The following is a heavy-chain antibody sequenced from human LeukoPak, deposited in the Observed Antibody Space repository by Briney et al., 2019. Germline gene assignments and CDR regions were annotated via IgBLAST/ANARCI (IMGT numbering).Heavy chain of an antibody. CDR2: INPNSGGT. V-gene: IGHV1-2*04. J-gene: IGHJ3*02. D-gene: IGHD3-22*01. Sequence: GASVKVSCKASGYTFTSYYMHWVRQAPGQGLEWMGWINPNSGGTNYAQKFQGWVTMTRDTSISTAYMELSRLRSDDTAVYYCARGSPYYYDSSGYYYPPGDAFDIWGQGTMVTVSS. CDR3: ARGSPYYYDSSGYYYPPGDAFDI. CDR1: GYTFTSYY.